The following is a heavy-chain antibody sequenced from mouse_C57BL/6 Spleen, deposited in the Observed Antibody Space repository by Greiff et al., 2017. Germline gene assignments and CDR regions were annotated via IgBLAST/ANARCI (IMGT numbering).Heavy chain of an antibody. CDR2: IDPETGGT. CDR1: GYTFTDYE. V-gene: IGHV1-15*01. J-gene: IGHJ4*01. CDR3: TRQGRGSIDY. Sequence: QVQLQQSGAELVRPGASVTLSCKASGYTFTDYEMHWVKQTPVHGLEWIGAIDPETGGTAYNQKFKGKAILTADKSSSTAYMELRSLTSDDSAVYYCTRQGRGSIDYWGQGTSVTVSS. D-gene: IGHD3-3*01.